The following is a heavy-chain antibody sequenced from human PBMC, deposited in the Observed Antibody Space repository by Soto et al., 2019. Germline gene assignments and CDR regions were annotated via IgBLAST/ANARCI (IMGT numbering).Heavy chain of an antibody. D-gene: IGHD4-17*01. V-gene: IGHV3-23*01. J-gene: IGHJ4*02. CDR1: GFPLSRHA. Sequence: GGALRLSCSASGFPLSRHAMNWGRPAPGKGLEWFSAISGSGGSTYSADSVKGRFTISRDNSKNTLYLQMNSLRAEDTAVYYCAKAIASVYGDYYYWGQGTLVTVSS. CDR2: ISGSGGST. CDR3: AKAIASVYGDYYY.